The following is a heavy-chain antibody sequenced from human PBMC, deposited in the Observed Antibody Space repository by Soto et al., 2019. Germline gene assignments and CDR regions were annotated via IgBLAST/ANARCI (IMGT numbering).Heavy chain of an antibody. J-gene: IGHJ4*02. V-gene: IGHV3-30-3*01. Sequence: GGSPRLSCAASQFSFRSYAMHWIRQSPGKGLEWVAVISFDGNSLHYADSVRDRFTISRDNSKNTLYLQMNNLRPEDTAVYYCARTFDTITYYFDYWGQGTVVTVSS. CDR3: ARTFDTITYYFDY. D-gene: IGHD3-9*01. CDR1: QFSFRSYA. CDR2: ISFDGNSL.